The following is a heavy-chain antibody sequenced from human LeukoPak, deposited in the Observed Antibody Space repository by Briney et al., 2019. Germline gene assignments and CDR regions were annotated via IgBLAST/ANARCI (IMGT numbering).Heavy chain of an antibody. Sequence: GESLRLSCAASGFTFSAYTMNWVRQGPGKGLEWVSFISSSSSYMYYADSVKGRFTISRDNTKKSLYLQMNSLRAEDTAVYYCARDFSGYDYNFDYWGQGTLVTVSS. J-gene: IGHJ4*02. V-gene: IGHV3-21*01. CDR1: GFTFSAYT. CDR3: ARDFSGYDYNFDY. D-gene: IGHD5-12*01. CDR2: ISSSSSYM.